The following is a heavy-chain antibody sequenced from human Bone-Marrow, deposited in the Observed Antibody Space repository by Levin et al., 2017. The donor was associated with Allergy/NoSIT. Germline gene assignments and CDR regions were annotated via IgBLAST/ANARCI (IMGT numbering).Heavy chain of an antibody. V-gene: IGHV1-46*01. CDR1: GYTFTSYY. D-gene: IGHD3-22*01. J-gene: IGHJ6*02. CDR3: ARAIAPPYYYDSSRVVGGMDV. CDR2: INPSGGST. Sequence: ASVKVSCKASGYTFTSYYMHWVRQAPGQGLEWMGIINPSGGSTSYAQKFQGRVTMTRDTSTSTVYMELSSLRSEDTAVYYCARAIAPPYYYDSSRVVGGMDVWGQGTTVTVSS.